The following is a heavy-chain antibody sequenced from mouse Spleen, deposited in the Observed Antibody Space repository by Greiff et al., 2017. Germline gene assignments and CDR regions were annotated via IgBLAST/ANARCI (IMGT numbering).Heavy chain of an antibody. CDR3: ARPITTVVAKDWYFDV. V-gene: IGHV5-9*01. Sequence: DVMLVESGGGLVKLGGSLKLSCAASGFTFSSYAMSWVRQTPEKRLEWVATISSGGGNTYYPDSVKGRFTISRDNAKNTLYLQMSSLKSEDTAMYYCARPITTVVAKDWYFDVWGAGTTVTVSS. CDR2: ISSGGGNT. J-gene: IGHJ1*01. CDR1: GFTFSSYA. D-gene: IGHD1-1*01.